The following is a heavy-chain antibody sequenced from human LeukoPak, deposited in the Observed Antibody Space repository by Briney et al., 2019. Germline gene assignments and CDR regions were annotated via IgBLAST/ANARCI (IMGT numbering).Heavy chain of an antibody. Sequence: KPSETLSLTCAASDYSISSGDYWGWIRQPPGKGLEWIGSVYHSGSTHYSPSLKSRVTISVDTSKNQFSLKLSSVTAADTAVYYCARNDSSGYFDYWGQGTLVTVSS. CDR1: DYSISSGDY. CDR2: VYHSGST. CDR3: ARNDSSGYFDY. V-gene: IGHV4-38-2*01. D-gene: IGHD3-22*01. J-gene: IGHJ4*02.